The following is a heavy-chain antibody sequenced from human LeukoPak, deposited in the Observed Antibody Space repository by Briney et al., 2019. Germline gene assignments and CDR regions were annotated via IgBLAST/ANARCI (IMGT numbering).Heavy chain of an antibody. J-gene: IGHJ4*02. CDR1: GGSINNYH. CDR2: ISYSGTT. Sequence: SETLSLTCTVSGGSINNYHWGWIRQPPGKGLEWIGYISYSGTTNYNPSLKSRVTISVDMSKSQFSLKLNSVTAADTAVYYCGRVTTGTVDHWGQGTLVTVSS. V-gene: IGHV4-59*01. CDR3: GRVTTGTVDH. D-gene: IGHD1-1*01.